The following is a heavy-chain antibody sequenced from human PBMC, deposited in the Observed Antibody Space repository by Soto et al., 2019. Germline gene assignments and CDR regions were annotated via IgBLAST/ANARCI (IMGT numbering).Heavy chain of an antibody. Sequence: GGSLRLSCEASGFTFSGFDMHWVRQPTGKGLEWVSSIGTAGDTYYAVSVKGRFTISRDNAKNSLSLQMNSLRAGDMAVYFCAKGQEIGTHFFDSWGQGTQVTVS. CDR3: AKGQEIGTHFFDS. V-gene: IGHV3-13*01. CDR2: IGTAGDT. D-gene: IGHD6-13*01. J-gene: IGHJ4*02. CDR1: GFTFSGFD.